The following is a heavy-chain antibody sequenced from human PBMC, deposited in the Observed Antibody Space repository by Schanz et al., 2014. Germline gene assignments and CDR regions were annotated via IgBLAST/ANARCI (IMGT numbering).Heavy chain of an antibody. CDR3: ARGGYCSRTSCYFKGGWFDP. Sequence: QVQLQESGPGLVKPSETLSLTCTVSGGSISSFYWSWIRQPAGKGLEWIGRIYTNGSTKYNPSLKSRVTMSVETSKNQFSLKLSSVTAADTAVYYCARGGYCSRTSCYFKGGWFDPWGQGTLVTVSS. CDR2: IYTNGST. J-gene: IGHJ5*02. CDR1: GGSISSFY. D-gene: IGHD2-2*01. V-gene: IGHV4-4*07.